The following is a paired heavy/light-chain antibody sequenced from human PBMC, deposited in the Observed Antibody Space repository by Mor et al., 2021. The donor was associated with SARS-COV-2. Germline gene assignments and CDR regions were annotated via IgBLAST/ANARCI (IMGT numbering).Light chain of an antibody. V-gene: IGKV2-24*01. CDR3: MQATQFGT. J-gene: IGKJ2*01. CDR1: QSLVHSDGNTY. CDR2: KVS. Sequence: DIVMTQTPVSSPVTLGQPASISCRSSQSLVHSDGNTYLSWLQQRPGQPPRLLIYKVSNRFSGVPDRFSGSGAGTDFTLKISRVEPEDVGVYYCMQATQFGTFGQGTKLEIK.
Heavy chain of an antibody. CDR3: VKTAPSIAAPPYYYYGMDV. CDR2: ISGGGDSR. J-gene: IGHJ6*02. Sequence: EVLLLESGGGLVQPGGSLRLSCAASGFTFSKYAMSWVRQAPGKELEWVSGISGGGDSRYYADSVKGRATISRDNSQNTLYLQMSSLRAEDTAVYYCVKTAPSIAAPPYYYYGMDVWGQGTTVTVSS. V-gene: IGHV3-23*01. D-gene: IGHD6-6*01. CDR1: GFTFSKYA.